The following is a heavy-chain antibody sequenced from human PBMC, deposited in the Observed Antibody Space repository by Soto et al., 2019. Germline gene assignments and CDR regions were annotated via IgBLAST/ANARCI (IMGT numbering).Heavy chain of an antibody. V-gene: IGHV3-30*18. J-gene: IGHJ4*02. CDR1: GFTFSSYG. CDR2: ISYDGSNK. CDR3: AKVRARGSGSYYVSYFDY. D-gene: IGHD3-10*01. Sequence: PGGSLRLSCAASGFTFSSYGMHWVRQAPGKGLEWVAVISYDGSNKYYADSVKGRFTISRDNSKNTLYLQMNSLRAEDTAVYYCAKVRARGSGSYYVSYFDYWGQGTLVTVSS.